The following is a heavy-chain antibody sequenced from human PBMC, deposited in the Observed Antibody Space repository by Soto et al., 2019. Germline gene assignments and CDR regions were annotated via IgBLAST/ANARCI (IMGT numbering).Heavy chain of an antibody. CDR1: GGTFSSYT. V-gene: IGHV1-69*08. CDR2: IIPILGIA. CDR3: ARDRDVGGSGSYYPPYFDY. Sequence: QVQLVQSGAEVKKPGSSVKVSCKASGGTFSSYTISWVRQAPGQGLEWMGRIIPILGIANYAQKFQGRVTITADKSTSTAYMELSSLRSEATAVYYCARDRDVGGSGSYYPPYFDYWGQGTLVTVSS. J-gene: IGHJ4*02. D-gene: IGHD1-26*01.